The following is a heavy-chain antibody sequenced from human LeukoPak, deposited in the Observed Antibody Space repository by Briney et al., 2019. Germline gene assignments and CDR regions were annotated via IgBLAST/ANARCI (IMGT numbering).Heavy chain of an antibody. D-gene: IGHD3-10*01. V-gene: IGHV3-11*04. CDR2: ISGSGTTV. CDR1: GFTFSDYY. Sequence: PGGSLRLSCAASGFTFSDYYMSWIRQAPGKGLECVSYISGSGTTVYYVNSVKGRFTISRDSAKNSLYLQMNNLRAEDTAVYYCARFMVRGVIIPDFGYLGQGTLVPVSS. J-gene: IGHJ4*02. CDR3: ARFMVRGVIIPDFGY.